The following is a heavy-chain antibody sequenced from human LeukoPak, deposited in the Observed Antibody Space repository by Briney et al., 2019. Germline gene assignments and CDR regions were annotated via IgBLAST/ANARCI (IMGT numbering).Heavy chain of an antibody. D-gene: IGHD6-13*01. Sequence: ASVKVSCKASGGTFSSYAISWLRQAPGQGLEWMGMIIPILGIANYAQKFQGRVTITADKSTSTAYMELSSLRSEDTSVYYCARAPSPADSSSPLWGQGTLVTVSS. CDR1: GGTFSSYA. CDR2: IIPILGIA. J-gene: IGHJ4*02. V-gene: IGHV1-69*04. CDR3: ARAPSPADSSSPL.